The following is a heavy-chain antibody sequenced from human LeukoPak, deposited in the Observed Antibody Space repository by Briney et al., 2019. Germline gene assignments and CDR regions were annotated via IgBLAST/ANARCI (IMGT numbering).Heavy chain of an antibody. D-gene: IGHD6-19*01. J-gene: IGHJ4*02. V-gene: IGHV2-5*02. Sequence: SGPTLVNPTQTLTLTCTFSGFSLSTSGVGVGWIPQPPGKALEWLALIYWDDDKRYSPSLKSRLTITKDTSKNQVVLTMTNMDPVDTATYYCAHYSGYDLYSSGWYVYWGQGTLVTVSS. CDR3: AHYSGYDLYSSGWYVY. CDR2: IYWDDDK. CDR1: GFSLSTSGVG.